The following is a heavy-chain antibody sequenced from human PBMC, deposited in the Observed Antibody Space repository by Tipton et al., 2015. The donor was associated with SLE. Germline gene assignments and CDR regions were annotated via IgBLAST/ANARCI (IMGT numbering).Heavy chain of an antibody. D-gene: IGHD2-15*01. Sequence: TLSLTCTVSGGSISSHYWSWIRQPPGKGLEWIGYIYYSGSTYYNPSLKSRVTISVDTSKNQFSLKLSSVTAADTAVYYCARVVEGYYYYMDVWGKGTTVTVSS. CDR1: GGSISSHY. CDR3: ARVVEGYYYYMDV. J-gene: IGHJ6*03. CDR2: IYYSGST. V-gene: IGHV4-59*11.